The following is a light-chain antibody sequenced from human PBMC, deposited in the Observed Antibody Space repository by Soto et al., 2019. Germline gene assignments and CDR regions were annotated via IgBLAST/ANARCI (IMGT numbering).Light chain of an antibody. CDR1: PSVSSN. CDR2: DAS. Sequence: EVGMSPSPATVSLYPGARATLSGRASPSVSSNLAWYRQKPGQAPRLLLYDASNRATGIPPKFSGSGSGTDFTLTISSLEPEDVAVYYCQQRSNWPPWITFGQGTRLDIK. J-gene: IGKJ5*01. V-gene: IGKV3-11*01. CDR3: QQRSNWPPWIT.